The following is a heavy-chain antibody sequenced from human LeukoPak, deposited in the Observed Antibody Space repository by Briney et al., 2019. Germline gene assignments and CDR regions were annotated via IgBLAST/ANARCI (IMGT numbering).Heavy chain of an antibody. J-gene: IGHJ4*02. CDR3: ARDNNLRYFDWLLDY. Sequence: GGSLRLSCAASGFTFNSYWMHWVRQAPGKGLVWVSRINSDGSSTSYADSVKGRFTISRDNAKNTLYLQMNSLRAEDTAVYYCARDNNLRYFDWLLDYWGQGTLVTVSS. CDR1: GFTFNSYW. D-gene: IGHD3-9*01. V-gene: IGHV3-74*01. CDR2: INSDGSST.